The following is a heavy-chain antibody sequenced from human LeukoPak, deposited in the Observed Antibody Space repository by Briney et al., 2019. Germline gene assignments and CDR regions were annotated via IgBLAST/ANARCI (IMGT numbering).Heavy chain of an antibody. V-gene: IGHV1-2*02. D-gene: IGHD3-22*01. J-gene: IGHJ4*02. CDR1: GYTFTSYY. Sequence: SVNVSCKASGYTFTSYYIHWVRQAPGQGLEWMVWINTNSGGTNYAQKFLGRGTTTTDTPIRTPYTEQSRLRPDDTPAYYFVRGRGDSSGYCYVSDGYWGEGALVTVSS. CDR2: INTNSGGT. CDR3: VRGRGDSSGYCYVSDGY.